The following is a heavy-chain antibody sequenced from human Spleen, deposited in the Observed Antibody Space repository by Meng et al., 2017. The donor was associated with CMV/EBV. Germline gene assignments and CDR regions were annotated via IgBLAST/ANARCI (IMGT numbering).Heavy chain of an antibody. J-gene: IGHJ4*02. V-gene: IGHV3-43D*04. CDR2: ISWDGGST. D-gene: IGHD3-22*01. CDR1: GFTFDDYA. CDR3: AKDGYDSSMMLDY. Sequence: EVQLVESGGVGVQPGGSLSLSCAASGFTFDDYAMHWVRQAPGKGLEWVSLISWDGGSTYYADSVKGRFTISRDNSKNSLYLQMNSLRAEDTALYYCAKDGYDSSMMLDYWGQGTLVTVSP.